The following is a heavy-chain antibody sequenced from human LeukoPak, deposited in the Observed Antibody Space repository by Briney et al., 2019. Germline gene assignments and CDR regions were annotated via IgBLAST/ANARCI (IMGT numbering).Heavy chain of an antibody. Sequence: VSVKVSCKASGYTFTSYGISWVRQPPGQGLAWMGWISAYNGNTNYAQKLQGRVTMTTDTSTSTAYMELRSLRSDDTAVYYCARSEQWLPKDYWGQGTLVTVSS. CDR2: ISAYNGNT. CDR3: ARSEQWLPKDY. V-gene: IGHV1-18*04. J-gene: IGHJ4*02. D-gene: IGHD6-19*01. CDR1: GYTFTSYG.